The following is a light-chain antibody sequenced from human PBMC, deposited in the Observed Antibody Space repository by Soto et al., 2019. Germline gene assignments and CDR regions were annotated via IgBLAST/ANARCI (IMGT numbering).Light chain of an antibody. Sequence: DIQMTQSPSTLSASVGDGVTITCRASQSISSWLAWYQQKPGKAPNLLIYKASSLESGVPSRFSGSGSGTEFPLTISSLQPDDFATYYCQQYNSYPLTFGGGTKVEIK. J-gene: IGKJ4*01. V-gene: IGKV1-5*03. CDR3: QQYNSYPLT. CDR1: QSISSW. CDR2: KAS.